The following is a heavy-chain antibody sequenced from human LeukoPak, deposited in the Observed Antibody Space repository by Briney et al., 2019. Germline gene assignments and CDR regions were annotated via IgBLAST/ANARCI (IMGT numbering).Heavy chain of an antibody. CDR2: INSNTGNP. D-gene: IGHD3-3*01. CDR1: GYTFTSYA. CDR3: ARDGRYDFWSGYSNYYYYMDV. J-gene: IGHJ6*03. V-gene: IGHV7-4-1*02. Sequence: ASVKVSCKASGYTFTSYAMNWVRQAPGQGLEWMGWINSNTGNPTYAQGFTGRFVFSLDTSVSTAYLQISSLKAEDTAVYYCARDGRYDFWSGYSNYYYYMDVWGKGTTVTVSS.